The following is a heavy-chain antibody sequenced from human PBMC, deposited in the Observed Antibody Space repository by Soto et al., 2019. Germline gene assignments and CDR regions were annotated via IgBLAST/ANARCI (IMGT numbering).Heavy chain of an antibody. CDR3: ARLPYYDILTGYYRRGYYYYGMDV. CDR2: INHSGST. Sequence: SETLSLTCAVYGGSFSGYYWSWIRQPPGKGLEWIGEINHSGSTNYNPSLKSRVTISVDTSKNQFSLKLSSVTAADTAVYYCARLPYYDILTGYYRRGYYYYGMDVWGQGTTVTVSS. V-gene: IGHV4-34*01. J-gene: IGHJ6*02. D-gene: IGHD3-9*01. CDR1: GGSFSGYY.